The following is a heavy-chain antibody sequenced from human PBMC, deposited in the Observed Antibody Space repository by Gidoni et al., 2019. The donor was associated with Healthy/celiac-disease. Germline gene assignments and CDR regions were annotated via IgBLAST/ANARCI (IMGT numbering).Heavy chain of an antibody. J-gene: IGHJ4*02. V-gene: IGHV4-34*01. CDR1: GWSFSGYY. CDR2: INHSGST. Sequence: QVQLQQWGAGLLKPSEPLSLPCAVSGWSFSGYYWGWIRQPPGTGLDWIGEINHSGSTNYNPSLKSRVTISVDTSKNQFSLKLSSVTAADTAVYYCARHLYYYGSGSYYQWGQGTLVTVSS. D-gene: IGHD3-10*01. CDR3: ARHLYYYGSGSYYQ.